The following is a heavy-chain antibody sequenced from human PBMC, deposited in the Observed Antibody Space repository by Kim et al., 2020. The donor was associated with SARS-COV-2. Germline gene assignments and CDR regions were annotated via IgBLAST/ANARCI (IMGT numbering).Heavy chain of an antibody. CDR2: IYYSGST. J-gene: IGHJ4*02. Sequence: SETLSLTCTVSGGSISSSSYYWGWIRQPPGKGLEWIGSIYYSGSTYYNPSLKSRVTISVDTSKNQFSLKLSSVTAADTAVYYCAREAMSSSGIYFDYWGQGTLVTVSS. CDR3: AREAMSSSGIYFDY. CDR1: GGSISSSSYY. D-gene: IGHD3-22*01. V-gene: IGHV4-39*07.